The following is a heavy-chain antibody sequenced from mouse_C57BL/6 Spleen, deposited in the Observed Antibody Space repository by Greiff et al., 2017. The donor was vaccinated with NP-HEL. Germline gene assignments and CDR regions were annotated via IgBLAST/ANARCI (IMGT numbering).Heavy chain of an antibody. CDR3: TTPTVGYAMDY. V-gene: IGHV14-4*01. CDR2: IDPENGDT. J-gene: IGHJ4*01. CDR1: GFNIKDDY. Sequence: EVKLVESGAELVRPGASVKLSCTASGFNIKDDYMHWVKQRPEQGLEWIGWIDPENGDTEYASKFKGKATITADTSSNTAYLQLSSLTSEDTAVYYCTTPTVGYAMDYWGQGTSVTVSS. D-gene: IGHD1-1*01.